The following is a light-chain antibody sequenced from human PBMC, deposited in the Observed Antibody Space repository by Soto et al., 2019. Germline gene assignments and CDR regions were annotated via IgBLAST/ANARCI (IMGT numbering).Light chain of an antibody. Sequence: QSALTQPASVSGSPGQSITIYCTGTSGDVGGYKFVSWYQQHPGKAPKLMIYEVSNRPSGVSSRFSGSKAGNTASLTISGLQAEDEADYCRGSYTVNLCVFGNGTKVTV. CDR3: GSYTVNLCV. CDR2: EVS. V-gene: IGLV2-14*01. J-gene: IGLJ1*01. CDR1: SGDVGGYKF.